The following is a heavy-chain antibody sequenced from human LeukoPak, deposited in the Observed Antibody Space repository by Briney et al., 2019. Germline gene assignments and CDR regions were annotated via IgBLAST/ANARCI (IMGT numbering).Heavy chain of an antibody. CDR1: GFTFGSYS. CDR3: ATTPAAKGKFLFDS. CDR2: IGSSSSYI. J-gene: IGHJ4*02. V-gene: IGHV3-21*01. D-gene: IGHD5-18*01. Sequence: MTGGSLRLSCAASGFTFGSYSMNWVRQAPGKGLEWVSSIGSSSSYIYSGDSVKGRFTTSRDNAKNSLYPQMNSLRAEDTAVYYCATTPAAKGKFLFDSWGQGTLVTVFS.